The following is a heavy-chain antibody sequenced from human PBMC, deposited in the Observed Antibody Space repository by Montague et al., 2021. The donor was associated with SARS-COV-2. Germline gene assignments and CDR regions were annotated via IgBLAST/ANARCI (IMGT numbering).Heavy chain of an antibody. CDR1: GFPFRIYA. J-gene: IGHJ4*02. V-gene: IGHV3-23*01. Sequence: SLRLSCAASGFPFRIYAMSWVRQAPGEGLEWVSGIIEPGGAALYADSVKGRFTIFRDRSTDKLYLQMNSLRAEDTALYHCVKDYCYPNTVCSGVFFDDWGQGILVTVSS. D-gene: IGHD3-16*01. CDR2: IIEPGGAA. CDR3: VKDYCYPNTVCSGVFFDD.